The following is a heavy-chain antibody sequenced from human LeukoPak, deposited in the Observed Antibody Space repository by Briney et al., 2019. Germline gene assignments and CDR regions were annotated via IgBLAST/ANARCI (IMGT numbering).Heavy chain of an antibody. V-gene: IGHV4-39*01. CDR3: ASPDGSSDY. J-gene: IGHJ4*02. Sequence: PSETLSLTCTVSGGSISSSSYYWGWIRQPPGKGREWIGSIYYSGSTYYNPSLKSRVTISVDTSKNQFSLKLSSVTAADTAVYYCASPDGSSDYWGQGTLVTVSS. CDR1: GGSISSSSYY. CDR2: IYYSGST. D-gene: IGHD5-24*01.